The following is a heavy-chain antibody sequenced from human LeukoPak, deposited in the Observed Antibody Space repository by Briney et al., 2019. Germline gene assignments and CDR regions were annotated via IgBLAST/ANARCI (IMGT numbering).Heavy chain of an antibody. D-gene: IGHD2-2*01. CDR3: ARSLGSCSTTTCYDNWFDP. V-gene: IGHV3-21*01. CDR1: GFTFSSYR. Sequence: GGSLRLSCAASGFTFSSYRMNWVRQAPGKGLEWVSSISSSGVYIYYADSLKGRFTISRDNAKDSLYLQMDSLRAEDTAVYYCARSLGSCSTTTCYDNWFDPWGQGTLVTVSS. CDR2: ISSSGVYI. J-gene: IGHJ5*02.